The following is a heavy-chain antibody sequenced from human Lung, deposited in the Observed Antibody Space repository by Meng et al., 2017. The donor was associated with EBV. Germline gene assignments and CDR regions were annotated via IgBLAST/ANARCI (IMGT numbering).Heavy chain of an antibody. J-gene: IGHJ4*02. CDR3: TTLYGDSIS. D-gene: IGHD4-17*01. V-gene: IGHV4-4*02. CDR2: IYHSGRT. CDR1: GGSIRNDHG. Sequence: QRHLAEAGRRWVTTTWTLCLTWYCLGGSIRNDHGWRWVGQAPGKGLEWIGEIYHSGRTNYHPSVKSRVRMSVGKSQNHFSLRLSSVTAADTAVYYCTTLYGDSISWGQGTLVTVSS.